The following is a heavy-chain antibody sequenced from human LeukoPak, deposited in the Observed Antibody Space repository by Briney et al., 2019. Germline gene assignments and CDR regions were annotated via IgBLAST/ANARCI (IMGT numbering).Heavy chain of an antibody. CDR2: ISSSSSYI. J-gene: IGHJ4*02. Sequence: GGSLRLSCAASGFTFSSYSMNWLPQAPGKGLEWVSSISSSSSYIYYADSVKGRFTISRDNAKNSLYLQMNSLRAEDTSVYYCARDPGRGLYFDYWGQGTLVTVSS. V-gene: IGHV3-21*01. CDR3: ARDPGRGLYFDY. CDR1: GFTFSSYS. D-gene: IGHD6-19*01.